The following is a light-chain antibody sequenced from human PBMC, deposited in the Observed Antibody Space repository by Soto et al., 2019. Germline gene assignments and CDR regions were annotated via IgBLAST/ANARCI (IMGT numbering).Light chain of an antibody. CDR1: QSVSSN. Sequence: EIVMTQSPATLSVSSGERATLSCRASQSVSSNLAWYQQKPGQAPRLLIYDASSRATGIPDRFSGGGSGTGFTLTISRLEPEDFAVYYCQQFSSYPLTFGGGTKVDIK. CDR3: QQFSSYPLT. J-gene: IGKJ4*01. CDR2: DAS. V-gene: IGKV3-20*01.